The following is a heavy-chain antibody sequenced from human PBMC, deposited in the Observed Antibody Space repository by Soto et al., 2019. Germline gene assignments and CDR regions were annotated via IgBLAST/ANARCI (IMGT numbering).Heavy chain of an antibody. CDR1: GYSFTSYW. Sequence: ESLTISCTGAGYSFTSYWISWVRQMPGKGLEWMGRIDPSDSYTNYSPSFQGHVTISADKSISTAYLQRSSLKASDTAMYYCAVARYCSGGSCSYYYYGMDVWGQGTTVTVSS. V-gene: IGHV5-10-1*01. D-gene: IGHD2-15*01. J-gene: IGHJ6*02. CDR2: IDPSDSYT. CDR3: AVARYCSGGSCSYYYYGMDV.